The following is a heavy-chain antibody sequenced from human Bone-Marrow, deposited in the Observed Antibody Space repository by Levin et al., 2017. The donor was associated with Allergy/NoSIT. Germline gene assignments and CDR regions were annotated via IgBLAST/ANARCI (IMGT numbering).Heavy chain of an antibody. CDR1: GNIFTSYD. Sequence: ASVKVSCKASGNIFTSYDINWMRQATGQGLEWMGWMNSNSGNTVYSQKFQGRVTLTRDTSTDTAYMELSSLISDDTAVYYCARGTSRTVTAGNWYFDLWGRGTLVTVSS. V-gene: IGHV1-8*01. CDR2: MNSNSGNT. D-gene: IGHD2-21*02. CDR3: ARGTSRTVTAGNWYFDL. J-gene: IGHJ2*01.